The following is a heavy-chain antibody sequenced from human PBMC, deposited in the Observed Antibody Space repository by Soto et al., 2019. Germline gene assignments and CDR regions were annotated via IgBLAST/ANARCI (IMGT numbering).Heavy chain of an antibody. Sequence: VASVKVSCKVSGYSLSDLPLHWVRQAPGKGLEWMGSFDPEDGETFSAQKFQGRLTMTGDTSTDTAYMDLRNLRSEDTAVYYCATEKGLTTFFYGMDVWGQGTTLTVSS. CDR1: GYSLSDLP. J-gene: IGHJ6*02. CDR3: ATEKGLTTFFYGMDV. V-gene: IGHV1-24*01. D-gene: IGHD4-17*01. CDR2: FDPEDGET.